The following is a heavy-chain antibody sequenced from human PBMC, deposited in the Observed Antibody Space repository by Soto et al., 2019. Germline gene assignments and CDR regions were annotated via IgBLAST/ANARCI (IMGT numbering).Heavy chain of an antibody. Sequence: SSETLSLTCNVSGDSIRSYFWSWIRQPPGKGLEWIGYIPYSGGPTYNPSLKSRVTISIDTSKKQFSLKMTSVTAADTAVYYCASSKMGLISVLETWGQGTQVTVSS. CDR3: ASSKMGLISVLET. CDR1: GDSIRSYF. D-gene: IGHD2-8*01. CDR2: IPYSGGP. J-gene: IGHJ5*02. V-gene: IGHV4-59*01.